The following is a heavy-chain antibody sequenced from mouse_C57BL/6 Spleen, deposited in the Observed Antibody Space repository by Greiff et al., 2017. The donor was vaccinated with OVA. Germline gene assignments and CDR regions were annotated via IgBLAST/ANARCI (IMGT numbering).Heavy chain of an antibody. CDR1: GFTFTDYY. J-gene: IGHJ2*01. V-gene: IGHV7-3*01. CDR3: ARYSPGGDYFDD. CDR2: IRNKANGYTT. Sequence: EVQGVESGGGLVQPGGSLSLSCAASGFTFTDYYMSWVRQPPGQALEWLGFIRNKANGYTTEYSASMKGRFTISRDNSQSILYLQMNALRAEDSATYNCARYSPGGDYFDDWGQGTTLTVSS.